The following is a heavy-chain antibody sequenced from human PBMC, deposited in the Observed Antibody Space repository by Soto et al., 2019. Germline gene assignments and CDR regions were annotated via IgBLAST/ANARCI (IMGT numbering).Heavy chain of an antibody. D-gene: IGHD3-3*01. CDR3: ARGDWSFDY. V-gene: IGHV4-59*12. CDR1: GGSISSYY. J-gene: IGHJ4*02. CDR2: IYYSGST. Sequence: PSETLSLTCTVSGGSISSYYWSWIRQPPGKGLEWIGYIYYSGSTNYNPSLKSRVTISVDTSKNQFSLKLSSVTAADTAVYYCARGDWSFDYWGQGTLVTVSS.